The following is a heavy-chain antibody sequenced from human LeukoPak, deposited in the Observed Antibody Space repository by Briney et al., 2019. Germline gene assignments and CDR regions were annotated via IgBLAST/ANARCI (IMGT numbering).Heavy chain of an antibody. Sequence: GGSLRLSCAASGFTFDDYGMSWVPQAPGKGLEWVSGINWNGGSTGYADSVKGRFTISRDNAKNSLYLQMNSLRAEDTALYYCASLWFGELFHDAFDIWGQGTMVTVSS. CDR3: ASLWFGELFHDAFDI. D-gene: IGHD3-10*01. CDR1: GFTFDDYG. V-gene: IGHV3-20*04. CDR2: INWNGGST. J-gene: IGHJ3*02.